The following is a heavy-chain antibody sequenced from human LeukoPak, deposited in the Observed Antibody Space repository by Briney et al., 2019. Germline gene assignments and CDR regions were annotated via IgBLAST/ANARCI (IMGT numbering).Heavy chain of an antibody. CDR2: ISSSGSTI. V-gene: IGHV3-48*03. J-gene: IGHJ4*02. Sequence: GGSLRLSCAASGFTFSSYEMNWVRQAPGKGLEWVSYISSSGSTIYYADSVKGRFTISRHNFKNTLYVQMNSLRVEDTAVYYCAKGHVATGRVGFFDYWGQGILVTVSS. CDR1: GFTFSSYE. CDR3: AKGHVATGRVGFFDY. D-gene: IGHD5-12*01.